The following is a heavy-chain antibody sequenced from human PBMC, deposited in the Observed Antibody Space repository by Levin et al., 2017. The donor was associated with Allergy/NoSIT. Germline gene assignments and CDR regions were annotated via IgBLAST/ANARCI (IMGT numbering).Heavy chain of an antibody. V-gene: IGHV3-53*01. Sequence: LTGGSLRLSCAASGFTVSTNYMSWVRQAPGKGLEWVSIIYTGGRTNYADSVKGRFTISRDNSKNTLYLQMNSLRAEDTAVYYCARVRDYGGNSFEHWGQGTLVTVSS. CDR3: ARVRDYGGNSFEH. CDR2: IYTGGRT. CDR1: GFTVSTNY. J-gene: IGHJ4*02. D-gene: IGHD4-23*01.